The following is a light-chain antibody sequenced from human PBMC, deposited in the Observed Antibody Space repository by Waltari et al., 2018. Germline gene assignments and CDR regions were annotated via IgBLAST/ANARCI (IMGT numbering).Light chain of an antibody. CDR1: NMGGKS. CDR2: DDS. CDR3: QVWDSSSDRV. Sequence: SYVLTQSPSVSVAPGQTARLTCGGGNMGGKSGHWYQQKPGQAPGLVVYDDSDRPSGIPERFSGSNSGNTATLTISRVEAGDEADYYCQVWDSSSDRVFGGGTKLTVL. J-gene: IGLJ2*01. V-gene: IGLV3-21*02.